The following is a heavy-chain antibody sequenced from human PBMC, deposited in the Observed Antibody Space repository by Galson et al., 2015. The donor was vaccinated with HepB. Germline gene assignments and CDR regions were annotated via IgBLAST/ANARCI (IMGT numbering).Heavy chain of an antibody. CDR2: IYYRGST. Sequence: SETLSLTCTVSGGSISRYYWSWIRQPPGKGREWIGYIYYRGSTNYNPSLKSRVTISVDTSKNQFSLKLSSVTAADTAVYYCARYDGVYYYDSSGYNAFDIWGQGTMVTVSS. D-gene: IGHD3-22*01. CDR1: GGSISRYY. CDR3: ARYDGVYYYDSSGYNAFDI. V-gene: IGHV4-59*01. J-gene: IGHJ3*02.